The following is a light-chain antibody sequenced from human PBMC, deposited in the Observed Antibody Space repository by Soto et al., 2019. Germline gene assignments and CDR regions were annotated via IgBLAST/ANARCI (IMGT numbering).Light chain of an antibody. CDR1: QDISHY. V-gene: IGKV1-39*01. Sequence: DIQLTQSPSSQSASVGDEVTITCRASQDISHYLTWYQQKPGRAPTLLIYGVSTLQSGVPSRFSGGGSGTDFTLTISNLQLEDFATYYCQQSYDAQFTFGGGTRVEIK. J-gene: IGKJ4*01. CDR2: GVS. CDR3: QQSYDAQFT.